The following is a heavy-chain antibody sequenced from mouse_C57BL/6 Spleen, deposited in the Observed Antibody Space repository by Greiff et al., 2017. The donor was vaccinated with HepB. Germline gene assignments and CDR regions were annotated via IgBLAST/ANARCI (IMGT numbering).Heavy chain of an antibody. CDR2: IYPRDGST. J-gene: IGHJ3*01. D-gene: IGHD2-5*01. CDR1: GYTFTSYD. Sequence: QVHVKQSGPELVKPGASVKLSCKASGYTFTSYDINWVKQRPGQGLEWIGWIYPRDGSTKYNEKFKGKATLTVDTSSSTAYMELHSLTSEDSAVYFCARWGSNYSFAYWGQGTLVTVSA. V-gene: IGHV1-85*01. CDR3: ARWGSNYSFAY.